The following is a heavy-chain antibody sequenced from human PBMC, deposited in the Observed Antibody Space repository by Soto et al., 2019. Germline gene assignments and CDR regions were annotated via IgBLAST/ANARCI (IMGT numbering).Heavy chain of an antibody. CDR3: ARDLSGYYDSSGRAFDI. V-gene: IGHV4-31*03. CDR2: IYYSGIT. D-gene: IGHD3-22*01. Sequence: QVQLQESGPGLVKPSQTLSLTCTVSGGSISSGGYYWSWIRQHPGKGLEWIGYIYYSGITYYNPSLKSRVTISVDTSKNQFSLKLSSVTAADTAVYYCARDLSGYYDSSGRAFDIWGQGTMVTVSS. J-gene: IGHJ3*02. CDR1: GGSISSGGYY.